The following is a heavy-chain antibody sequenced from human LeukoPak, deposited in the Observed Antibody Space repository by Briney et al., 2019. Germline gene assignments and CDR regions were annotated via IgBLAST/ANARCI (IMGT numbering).Heavy chain of an antibody. J-gene: IGHJ4*02. V-gene: IGHV3-23*01. CDR3: AKRGVVIRVILGGYHSGAYYFDS. Sequence: GGSLRLSCAVSGITLSNYGMSWVRQAPGKGLEWVAGISGSGGGTTYADSVKGRFTISRDNPKNTLYLQTNSLRAEDTAVDVWAKRGVVIRVILGGYHSGAYYFDSWGQVALVTV. D-gene: IGHD6-19*01. CDR1: GITLSNYG. CDR2: ISGSGGGT.